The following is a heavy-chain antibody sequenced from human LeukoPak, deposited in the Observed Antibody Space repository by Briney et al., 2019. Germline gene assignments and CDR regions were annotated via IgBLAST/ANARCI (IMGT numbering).Heavy chain of an antibody. CDR1: GYIFTSYD. CDR2: MNANSGNT. Sequence: ASVKVSCKASGYIFTSYDINWVRQATGQGLEWIGWMNANSGNTGYAQKFQGRVTITRNTSISTAYMELSSLRSEDTAVYYCARGFLRWELPGRNAFDIWGQGTMVTVSS. V-gene: IGHV1-8*03. D-gene: IGHD1-26*01. J-gene: IGHJ3*02. CDR3: ARGFLRWELPGRNAFDI.